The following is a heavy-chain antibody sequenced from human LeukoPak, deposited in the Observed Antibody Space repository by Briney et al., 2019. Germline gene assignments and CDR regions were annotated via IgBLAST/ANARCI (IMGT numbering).Heavy chain of an antibody. CDR1: GFTFSSYG. CDR2: ISHDGSNK. V-gene: IGHV3-30*03. CDR3: ASSGSYSYYFDS. D-gene: IGHD3-10*01. J-gene: IGHJ4*02. Sequence: GGSLRLSCAASGFTFSSYGMHWVRQAPGKGLEWVGVISHDGSNKYYADSVKGRFTISRDNSKNTLYLQMNSLRAEDTAVYYCASSGSYSYYFDSWGQGTLVTVSS.